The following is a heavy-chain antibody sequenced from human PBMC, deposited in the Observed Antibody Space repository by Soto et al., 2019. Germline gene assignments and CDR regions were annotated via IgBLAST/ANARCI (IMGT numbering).Heavy chain of an antibody. J-gene: IGHJ6*02. CDR2: ISYDGSNK. CDR1: GFTFSSYA. V-gene: IGHV3-30-3*01. D-gene: IGHD3-22*01. CDR3: ARDQYYDSSGYYYVRIRFYMAV. Sequence: GGSLRLSCAASGFTFSSYAMHWVRQAPGKGLEWVAVISYDGSNKYYADSVKGRFTISRDNSKNTLYLQMNSLRAEDTAVYYCARDQYYDSSGYYYVRIRFYMAVWGQGTTVTVSS.